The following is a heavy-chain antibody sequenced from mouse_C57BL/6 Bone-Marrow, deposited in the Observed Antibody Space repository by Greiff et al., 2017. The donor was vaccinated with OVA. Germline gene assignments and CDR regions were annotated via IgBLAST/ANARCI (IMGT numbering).Heavy chain of an antibody. J-gene: IGHJ2*01. Sequence: VQLQQSGAELARPGASVKLSCKASGYTFTSYGISWVKQRTGQGLEWIGEIYPRSGNTYYNEKFKGKATLTADKYSSTAYMELRSLTSEDSAVYFCAREDYYGSRFDYWGQGTTLTVSS. D-gene: IGHD1-1*01. CDR1: GYTFTSYG. V-gene: IGHV1-81*01. CDR2: IYPRSGNT. CDR3: AREDYYGSRFDY.